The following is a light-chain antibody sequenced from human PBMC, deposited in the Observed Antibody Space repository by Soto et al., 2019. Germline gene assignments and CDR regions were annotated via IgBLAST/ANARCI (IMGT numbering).Light chain of an antibody. CDR3: QQYYNWPRT. CDR1: QSISSY. V-gene: IGKV3-11*01. Sequence: EIVLTQSPATLSLSPGERATLSCRASQSISSYLAWYQQKPGQAPSLLIYDASNRATGIPARFSGSGSGTDFTLTISSLRSEDFAVYFCQQYYNWPRTFGQGTKVEI. CDR2: DAS. J-gene: IGKJ1*01.